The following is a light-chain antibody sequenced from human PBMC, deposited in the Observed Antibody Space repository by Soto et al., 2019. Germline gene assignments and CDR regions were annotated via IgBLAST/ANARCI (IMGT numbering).Light chain of an antibody. CDR1: QSFSSSY. CDR3: QQYGSSRT. J-gene: IGKJ1*01. Sequence: EIVLTQSPGTLSLSPGERATLSCRASQSFSSSYLAWYQQKPGQAPRLLIYGASSRATGMPDRFSGGGSGTDFTLTISRLEPEDFAVYYCQQYGSSRTFGQGTKVEIK. V-gene: IGKV3-20*01. CDR2: GAS.